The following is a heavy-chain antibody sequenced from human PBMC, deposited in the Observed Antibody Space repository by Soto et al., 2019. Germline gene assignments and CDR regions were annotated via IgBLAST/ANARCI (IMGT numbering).Heavy chain of an antibody. CDR3: ARRTGKYGDPSYYYGMDV. Sequence: GESLNISCKGSGDSFSNYWIGWVRQMPGKGLEWMGIIYPGDSDTRYSPSFQGQVTISADKSISTAYLQWSSLKASDTAMYYWARRTGKYGDPSYYYGMDVWGQGTTVTVSS. D-gene: IGHD4-17*01. CDR2: IYPGDSDT. CDR1: GDSFSNYW. V-gene: IGHV5-51*01. J-gene: IGHJ6*02.